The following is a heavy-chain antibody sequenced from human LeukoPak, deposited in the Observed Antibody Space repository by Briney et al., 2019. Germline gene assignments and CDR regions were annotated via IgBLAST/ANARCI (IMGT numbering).Heavy chain of an antibody. D-gene: IGHD2-21*02. CDR2: ISSSSIYI. V-gene: IGHV3-21*01. CDR3: ARDGSRGNLVTAPDY. Sequence: GGSLRLSCAASGFIFSSYSMNWVRQAPGKGLEWVSSISSSSIYIYYADSVKGRFTISRDNAKNSLYLQVNSLRAEDTAVYYCARDGSRGNLVTAPDYWGQGTLVTVSS. J-gene: IGHJ4*02. CDR1: GFIFSSYS.